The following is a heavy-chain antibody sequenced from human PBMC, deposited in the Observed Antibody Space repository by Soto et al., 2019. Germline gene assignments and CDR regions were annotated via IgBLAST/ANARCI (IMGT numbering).Heavy chain of an antibody. D-gene: IGHD2-21*02. CDR1: GYTFTGYY. J-gene: IGHJ2*01. CDR2: INPNSGGT. V-gene: IGHV1-2*04. Sequence: QVPLVQSGAEVKKPGASVKVSCKASGYTFTGYYMHWVRQAPGQGLEWMGWINPNSGGTNYAQKFQGWVTMTRDTSISTAYMELSRLRSDDTAVYYCARDPNPYNYGGNSRDWYFDLWGRGTLVTVSS. CDR3: ARDPNPYNYGGNSRDWYFDL.